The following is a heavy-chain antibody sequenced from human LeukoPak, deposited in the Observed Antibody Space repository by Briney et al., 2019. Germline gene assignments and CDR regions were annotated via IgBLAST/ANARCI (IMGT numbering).Heavy chain of an antibody. CDR3: ARGLTRWFDH. Sequence: SETLSLTCAVYGGSFSGYYWSWIRQPPGKGLEWIGEINHSGSTNYNPSLKSRVTISVDTSKNQFSLKLSSVTAADTAVYYCARGLTRWFDHWGQGTLVTVSS. J-gene: IGHJ5*02. CDR2: INHSGST. D-gene: IGHD3-9*01. CDR1: GGSFSGYY. V-gene: IGHV4-34*01.